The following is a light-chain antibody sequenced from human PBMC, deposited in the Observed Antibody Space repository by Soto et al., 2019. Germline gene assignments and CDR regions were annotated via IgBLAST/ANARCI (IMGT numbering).Light chain of an antibody. Sequence: DIVMTQSPDSLAVSLGERATINCNSSQIVLYSSNNKNYLAWYQQKPGQPPKLLIYWASTRESGVPDRFSGSGSGTDFTLTISSLQAEDVAVYYCQQYYSTPWTFGQGSKVDI. V-gene: IGKV4-1*01. J-gene: IGKJ1*01. CDR1: QIVLYSSNNKNY. CDR2: WAS. CDR3: QQYYSTPWT.